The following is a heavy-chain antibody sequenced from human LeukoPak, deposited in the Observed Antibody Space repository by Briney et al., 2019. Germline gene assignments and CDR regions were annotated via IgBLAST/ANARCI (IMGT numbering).Heavy chain of an antibody. CDR2: MNPNSGNT. CDR1: GYTFTSYD. D-gene: IGHD3-22*01. J-gene: IGHJ5*02. CDR3: ARGGTYYYDSSGYYYH. V-gene: IGHV1-8*01. Sequence: ASVKVSCKASGYTFTSYDINWVRQATGQGLEWMGWMNPNSGNTGYAQKFRGRVTMTRNTSISTAYMELSSPRSEDTAVYYCARGGTYYYDSSGYYYHWGQGTLVTVSS.